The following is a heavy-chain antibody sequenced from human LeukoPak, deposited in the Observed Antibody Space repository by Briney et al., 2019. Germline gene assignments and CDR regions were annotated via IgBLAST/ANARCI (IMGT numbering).Heavy chain of an antibody. CDR1: GLTFSNYY. CDR2: ITNGGSSA. D-gene: IGHD7-27*01. CDR3: AREFWGRLDY. V-gene: IGHV3-11*01. Sequence: GGSLRLSCAASGLTFSNYYMSWIRQAPGQGLERLSYITNGGSSADYADSVKGRFTISRDNAKSSLYLQMNSLRAEDTAVYYCAREFWGRLDYWGQGTLVTVSS. J-gene: IGHJ4*02.